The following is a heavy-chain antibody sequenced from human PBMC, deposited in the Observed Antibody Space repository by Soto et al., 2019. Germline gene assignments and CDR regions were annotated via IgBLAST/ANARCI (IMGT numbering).Heavy chain of an antibody. CDR1: GYTFTSYW. J-gene: IGHJ6*02. D-gene: IGHD2-15*01. CDR2: IYPGDSDI. V-gene: IGHV5-51*01. Sequence: GESLKISCKGSGYTFTSYWIVWVRQMSGKGLEWMGSIYPGDSDIRYSPSFQGQVTISADKSISTAYLQWDSLTASDTAMYFCARHKGYCDSPSCYGMDVWGQGAKVTVSS. CDR3: ARHKGYCDSPSCYGMDV.